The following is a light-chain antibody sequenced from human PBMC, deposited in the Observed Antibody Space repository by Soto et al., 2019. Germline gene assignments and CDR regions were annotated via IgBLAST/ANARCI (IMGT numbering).Light chain of an antibody. V-gene: IGLV2-14*01. J-gene: IGLJ1*01. CDR2: EVS. Sequence: QSVLTQPASVSGSPGQSITISCTGTSSDVGGYNYVSWYQLHPGKAPKLMVYEVSNRPSGVSNRFSGSKSGSTASLTISGLQAEDEADYYCNSYTSSTAYVFGTGTKVTVL. CDR1: SSDVGGYNY. CDR3: NSYTSSTAYV.